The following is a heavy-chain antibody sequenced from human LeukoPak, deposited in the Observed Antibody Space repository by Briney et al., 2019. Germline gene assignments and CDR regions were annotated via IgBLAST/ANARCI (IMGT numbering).Heavy chain of an antibody. D-gene: IGHD7-27*01. V-gene: IGHV3-7*03. CDR1: GDTFSDYW. J-gene: IGHJ4*02. CDR2: IKQDGSEK. Sequence: GGSLRLSCEASGDTFSDYWMHWVRQAPGKGLEWVANIKQDGSEKYYVDSVKGRFTISRDNSKSTLYLQMNSLRAEDTAVYYCAKDQTGGPLTYYFDYWGQGTLVTVSS. CDR3: AKDQTGGPLTYYFDY.